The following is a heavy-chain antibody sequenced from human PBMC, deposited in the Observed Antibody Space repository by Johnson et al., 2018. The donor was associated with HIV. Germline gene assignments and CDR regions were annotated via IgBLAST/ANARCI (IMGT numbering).Heavy chain of an antibody. CDR3: ASPAAGNGGAFDS. Sequence: QVQLVESGGGLVKPGGSLRLSCAASGFSVSDSYMSWVRQAPGKGLEWISYISSRGSSIYYADSVKGRFTISRDNAKNSLYLQMNSLRAEDTAVYYCASPAAGNGGAFDSWGQGTMVTVSS. CDR1: GFSVSDSY. V-gene: IGHV3-11*04. J-gene: IGHJ3*02. D-gene: IGHD1-1*01. CDR2: ISSRGSSI.